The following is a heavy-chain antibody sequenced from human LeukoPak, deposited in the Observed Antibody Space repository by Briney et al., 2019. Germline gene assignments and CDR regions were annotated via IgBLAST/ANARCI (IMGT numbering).Heavy chain of an antibody. CDR2: IYHSGNT. J-gene: IGHJ4*02. CDR1: GASMSSNY. Sequence: SETLSLTCNVSGASMSSNYWSWIRQPPGKGLEWIGYIYHSGNTNYSPSLESRVTMSVDESKNQFSLRVHFVSAAHTAVYYCASTRRAAVAGRFDSWGQGTLVTVSS. CDR3: ASTRRAAVAGRFDS. V-gene: IGHV4-4*09. D-gene: IGHD6-19*01.